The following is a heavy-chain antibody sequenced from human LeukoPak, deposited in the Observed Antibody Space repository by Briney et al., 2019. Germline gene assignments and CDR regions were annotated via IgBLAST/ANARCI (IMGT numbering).Heavy chain of an antibody. CDR1: GGSFSGYY. D-gene: IGHD3-10*01. CDR2: INHSGST. J-gene: IGHJ6*03. V-gene: IGHV4-34*01. CDR3: ARQLNYYYYMDV. Sequence: PSETLSLTCAVYGGSFSGYYWSWIRQPPGKGLEWIGEINHSGSTNYNPSLKSRVTISVDTSKNQFSLKLSSVTAADTAVYYCARQLNYYYYMDVWGKGTTVTISS.